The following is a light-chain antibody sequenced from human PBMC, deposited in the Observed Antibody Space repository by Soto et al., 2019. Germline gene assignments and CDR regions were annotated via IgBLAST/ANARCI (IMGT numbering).Light chain of an antibody. CDR2: GTS. V-gene: IGKV3-20*01. CDR3: QQYGSSPWT. J-gene: IGKJ1*01. Sequence: EIVLTQSPATLSSLPGERATLSCRASQSVSSTYLAWYQQQPGQAPRLLMSGTSNRATGTPDRFSGSGSGTDFTLTISRLEPEDFAVYYCQQYGSSPWTFGQGTKVDIK. CDR1: QSVSSTY.